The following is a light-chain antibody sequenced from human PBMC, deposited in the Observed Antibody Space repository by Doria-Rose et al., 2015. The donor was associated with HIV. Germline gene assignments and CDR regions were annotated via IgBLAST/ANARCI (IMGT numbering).Light chain of an antibody. CDR2: DGS. CDR1: QSFSSTY. V-gene: IGKV3-20*01. Sequence: EIVLTQSPGTLSLSPGERATLPCRASQSFSSTYLAWYQHKPGQAPSLLIYDGSTRATGIPDRFSASGSGTDFTLTTNRLEPEDFALYYCHQYGTSWTFGQGTKVEI. J-gene: IGKJ1*01. CDR3: HQYGTSWT.